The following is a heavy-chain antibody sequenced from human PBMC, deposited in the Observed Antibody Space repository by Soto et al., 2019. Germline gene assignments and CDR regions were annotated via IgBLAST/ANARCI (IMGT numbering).Heavy chain of an antibody. V-gene: IGHV1-18*01. D-gene: IGHD1-26*01. J-gene: IGHJ4*02. Sequence: ASLKVSCKASGYTFTSYGISWVREAPGQGLEWMGWISAYNGNTNYAQKLQGRVTMTTDTSTSTAYMELRSLRSDDTAVYYCARDGIVGGYFDYWGQRTLVTVSS. CDR3: ARDGIVGGYFDY. CDR1: GYTFTSYG. CDR2: ISAYNGNT.